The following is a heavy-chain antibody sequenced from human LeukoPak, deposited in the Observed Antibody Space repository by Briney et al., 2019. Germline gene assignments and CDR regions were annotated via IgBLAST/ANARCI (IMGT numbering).Heavy chain of an antibody. CDR3: ARHQWHYYYYMGV. V-gene: IGHV4-39*01. D-gene: IGHD6-19*01. Sequence: SETLSLTCTVSGGSISSSSYYWGWIRQPPGKGLEWIGSIYYSGDTYYNPSLKSRRVTISVDTSKNQFSLRLSSVTAADTAVYYCARHQWHYYYYMGVRGKGSTVTVSS. CDR2: IYYSGDT. J-gene: IGHJ6*03. CDR1: GGSISSSSYY.